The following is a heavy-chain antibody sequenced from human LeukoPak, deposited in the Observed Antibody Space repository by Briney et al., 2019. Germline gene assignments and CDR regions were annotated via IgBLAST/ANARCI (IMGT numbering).Heavy chain of an antibody. CDR3: ARGLGFDY. V-gene: IGHV4-61*02. CDR1: GGSISSGSYY. CDR2: IYTSEST. Sequence: SQTLSLTCTVSGGSISSGSYYWSWIRQPAGKGLEWIGRIYTSESTNYNPSLKSRVTISVDTSKNQFSLKLSSVTAADTAVYYCARGLGFDYWGQGTLVTVSS. D-gene: IGHD7-27*01. J-gene: IGHJ4*02.